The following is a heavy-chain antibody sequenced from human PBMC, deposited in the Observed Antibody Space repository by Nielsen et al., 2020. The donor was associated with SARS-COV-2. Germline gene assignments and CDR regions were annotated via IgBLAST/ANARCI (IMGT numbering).Heavy chain of an antibody. V-gene: IGHV1-46*01. J-gene: IGHJ6*02. D-gene: IGHD4-17*01. Sequence: ASVKVSCKASGYTFSTNYIHWVRQAPGQGLEWMGIIDPSGGSTTYAQRFQGRVTVTRDTSTSTVYMELSSLRSEDTAVYYCARDLTVTTGVDYYYGMDVWGQGTTVTVSS. CDR3: ARDLTVTTGVDYYYGMDV. CDR1: GYTFSTNY. CDR2: IDPSGGST.